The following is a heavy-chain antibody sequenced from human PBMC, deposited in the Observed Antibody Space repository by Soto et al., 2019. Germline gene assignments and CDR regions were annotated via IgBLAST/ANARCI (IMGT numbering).Heavy chain of an antibody. CDR1: GFSFSDNY. D-gene: IGHD6-25*01. J-gene: IGHJ4*02. CDR3: ARAIKAKITADYFDF. Sequence: GGSLRLSCAASGFSFSDNYMSWIRQAPGKGLEWVSYISNGGRRTYYAESVKGRFTISRDNVRNSLYLQMSSLRAEDTAVYFCARAIKAKITADYFDFWGQGTIVTVYS. CDR2: ISNGGRRT. V-gene: IGHV3-11*01.